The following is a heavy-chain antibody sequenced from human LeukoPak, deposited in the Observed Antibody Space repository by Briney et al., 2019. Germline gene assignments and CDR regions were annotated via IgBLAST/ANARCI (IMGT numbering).Heavy chain of an antibody. Sequence: PGRSLRLSCAASGFTFSSYAMHWVRQAPGKGLEWVAVISYDGSNKYYADSVKGRFTISRDNSKNTLYLQMNSLRAEDTAVYYCARGTGYSSSWADYWGQGTLVTVSS. D-gene: IGHD6-13*01. J-gene: IGHJ4*02. V-gene: IGHV3-30*04. CDR2: ISYDGSNK. CDR3: ARGTGYSSSWADY. CDR1: GFTFSSYA.